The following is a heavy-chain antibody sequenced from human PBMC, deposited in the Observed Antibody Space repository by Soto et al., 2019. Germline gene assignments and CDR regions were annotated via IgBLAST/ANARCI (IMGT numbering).Heavy chain of an antibody. CDR3: ASGSTSDYYYGMDV. Sequence: QVQLVQSGAEVKKPGSSVKVSCKASGGTFSSYAISWVRQAPGQGLEWMGGISPIFGTANYAQKFQGRVTITADESTSTAYMELSSLRSEDTAVYYCASGSTSDYYYGMDVWGQGTTVTVSS. CDR1: GGTFSSYA. CDR2: ISPIFGTA. J-gene: IGHJ6*02. D-gene: IGHD2-2*01. V-gene: IGHV1-69*01.